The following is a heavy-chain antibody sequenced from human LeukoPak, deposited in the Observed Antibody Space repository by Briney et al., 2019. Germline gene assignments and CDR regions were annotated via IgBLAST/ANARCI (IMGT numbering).Heavy chain of an antibody. CDR3: AKSHPAVTTTDWYFDL. CDR2: ISYTGST. V-gene: IGHV4-59*01. J-gene: IGHJ2*01. D-gene: IGHD4-17*01. CDR1: GDSFTSDY. Sequence: PSETLSLTCSVSGDSFTSDYWSWIRQPPGKGLEWIGYISYTGSTKSNPALKSRVTISGDRSKNQFSLKMTSVTAADTVVYYCAKSHPAVTTTDWYFDLWGRGTLVTVSS.